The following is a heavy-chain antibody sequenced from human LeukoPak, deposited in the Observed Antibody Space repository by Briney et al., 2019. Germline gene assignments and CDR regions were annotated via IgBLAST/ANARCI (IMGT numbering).Heavy chain of an antibody. CDR3: ARSPDDAFDI. CDR1: GGSISSGGYY. V-gene: IGHV4-31*03. Sequence: SETLSLTCTVSGGSISSGGYYWSWVRQHPGKGLEWIGYIYYSGTTYYNPSLKSRVSISVDTSKNQFSLKLNSVTAADTAVYYCARSPDDAFDIWGQGTMVTVSS. J-gene: IGHJ3*02. CDR2: IYYSGTT.